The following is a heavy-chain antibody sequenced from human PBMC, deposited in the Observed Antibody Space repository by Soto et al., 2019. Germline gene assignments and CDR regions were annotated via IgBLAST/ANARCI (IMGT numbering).Heavy chain of an antibody. J-gene: IGHJ4*02. V-gene: IGHV6-1*01. CDR3: ARVFVGVWSVNSPLDY. Sequence: KQSQTLSLTCAISGDSVSSNSAAWNWIRQSPSRGLEWLGRTYYRSKWYNDYAVSVKSRITINPDTSKNQFSLQLNSVTPEDTAVYYCARVFVGVWSVNSPLDYWGQGTLVTVSS. CDR2: TYYRSKWYN. CDR1: GDSVSSNSAA. D-gene: IGHD3-3*01.